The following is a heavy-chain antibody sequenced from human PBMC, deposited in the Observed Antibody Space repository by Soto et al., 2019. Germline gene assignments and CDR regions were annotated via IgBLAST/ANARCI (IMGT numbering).Heavy chain of an antibody. CDR1: GGSFSGYY. CDR2: INHSGST. CDR3: ARIAARSGYGMDV. V-gene: IGHV4-34*01. Sequence: TETLSLTCAVYGGSFSGYYWSWIRQPPGKGLEWIGEINHSGSTNYNPSLKSRVTISVDTSKNQFSLKLSSVTAADTAVYYCARIAARSGYGMDVWGQGTTVTVS. D-gene: IGHD6-6*01. J-gene: IGHJ6*02.